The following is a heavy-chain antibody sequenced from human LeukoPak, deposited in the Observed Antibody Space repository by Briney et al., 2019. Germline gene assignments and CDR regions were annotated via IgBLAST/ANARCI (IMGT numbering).Heavy chain of an antibody. CDR2: IYYSGST. D-gene: IGHD6-13*01. J-gene: IGHJ4*02. CDR3: ARGSSWYRDFDY. V-gene: IGHV4-59*01. CDR1: GGSISSYY. Sequence: PSETLSLTCTVSGGSISSYYWSWIRQPPGKGLEWIGYIYYSGSTNYNPSLKSRVTISVDTSKNQFSLKLSSVTAADTAVYYCARGSSWYRDFDYWGQGTLVTVSS.